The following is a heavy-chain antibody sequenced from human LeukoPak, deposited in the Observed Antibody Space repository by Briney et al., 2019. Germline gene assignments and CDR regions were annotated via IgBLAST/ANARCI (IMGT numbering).Heavy chain of an antibody. CDR3: AKGSGSGWYGWFDP. D-gene: IGHD6-19*01. V-gene: IGHV3-23*01. J-gene: IGHJ5*02. Sequence: GEPLRLSCSASRFPFRGYAVYCLRQAPGKGLEWVSCIGAIGVNTYYADSVKGRFPISRDNSNNTLYLQMNSLRAEDTAVYYCAKGSGSGWYGWFDPWGQGTLVTVSS. CDR1: RFPFRGYA. CDR2: IGAIGVNT.